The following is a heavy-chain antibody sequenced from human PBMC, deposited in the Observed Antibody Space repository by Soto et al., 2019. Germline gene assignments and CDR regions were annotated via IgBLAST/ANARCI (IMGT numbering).Heavy chain of an antibody. D-gene: IGHD6-13*01. V-gene: IGHV3-7*01. CDR1: GFTFSSYW. CDR2: INQDGSET. J-gene: IGHJ5*02. Sequence: EVQLVESGGGLVQPGGSLRLSCAASGFTFSSYWMTWVRQAPGKGLEWCANINQDGSETYYVDSVKGRFTISRDNAQNSLHLHMNSLRAEDTAVYYCARPKIGYRSTFDPWGQGNLVTVSS. CDR3: ARPKIGYRSTFDP.